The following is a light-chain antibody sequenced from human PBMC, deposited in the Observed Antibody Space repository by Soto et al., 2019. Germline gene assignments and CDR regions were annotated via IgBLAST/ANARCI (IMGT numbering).Light chain of an antibody. V-gene: IGLV3-21*04. CDR1: NIGIKS. CDR3: QVWDSSSDHVL. J-gene: IGLJ2*01. CDR2: YDS. Sequence: YELTQPPSVSVAPGKTARITCGGNNIGIKSVHWYQQKSGQAPVLVISYDSDRPSGIPERFSGSNSGNTATLTISRVEAGDEADYYCQVWDSSSDHVLFGGGTKLTVL.